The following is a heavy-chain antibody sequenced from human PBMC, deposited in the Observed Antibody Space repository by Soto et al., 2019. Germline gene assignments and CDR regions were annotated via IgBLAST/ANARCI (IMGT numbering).Heavy chain of an antibody. Sequence: QVQLVQSGPEVKKAGASVKVSCTAPTDYIFLAYGFDWVRQAPGQGLEWMGWISPKFGRTNYARTLQDRFTITTDVSTTTVSMELRDLRSDDTDVYDCARDDCNGGSCDGGHYLDLWGRGTPISVSS. CDR1: DYIFLAYG. J-gene: IGHJ2*01. CDR2: ISPKFGRT. V-gene: IGHV1-18*01. D-gene: IGHD2-15*01. CDR3: ARDDCNGGSCDGGHYLDL.